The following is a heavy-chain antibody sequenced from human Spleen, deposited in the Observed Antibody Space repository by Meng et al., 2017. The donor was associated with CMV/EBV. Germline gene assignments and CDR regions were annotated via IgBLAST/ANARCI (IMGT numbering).Heavy chain of an antibody. V-gene: IGHV3-30*02. CDR1: GFSFSRSA. D-gene: IGHD3-16*01. CDR2: IRYDGSDK. CDR3: ATFGYFDY. Sequence: GESLKISCAASGFSFSRSAMHWVRQAPGKGLEWVAFIRYDGSDKYYADSVKGRFTISRDNSKNILYLQMNNLRAEDTAVYYCATFGYFDYWGQGTLVTVSS. J-gene: IGHJ4*02.